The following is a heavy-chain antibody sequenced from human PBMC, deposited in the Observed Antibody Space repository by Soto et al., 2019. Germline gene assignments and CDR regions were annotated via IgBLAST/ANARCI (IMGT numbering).Heavy chain of an antibody. V-gene: IGHV4-34*01. D-gene: IGHD6-13*01. J-gene: IGHJ6*02. CDR2: INHSGST. Sequence: LSLTCAVYGGSFSGYYWSWIRQPPGKGLEWIGEINHSGSTNYNPSLKSRVTISVDTSKNQFSLKLSSVTAADTAVYYCARASSSSWYYYYYYGMDVWGQGTTVTVSS. CDR3: ARASSSSWYYYYYYGMDV. CDR1: GGSFSGYY.